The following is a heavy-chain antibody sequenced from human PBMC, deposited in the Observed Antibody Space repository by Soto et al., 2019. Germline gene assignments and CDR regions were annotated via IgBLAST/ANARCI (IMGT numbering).Heavy chain of an antibody. CDR1: GYTFTGYY. CDR2: INPNSGGT. J-gene: IGHJ6*04. CDR3: AREIAGKYYYYGMDV. V-gene: IGHV1-2*04. Sequence: ASVKVSCKVSGYTFTGYYMHWVRQAPGQGLEWMGWINPNSGGTNYAQKFQGWVTMTRDTSISTAYMELSRLRSDDTAVYYCAREIAGKYYYYGMDVWGKGTTVTDS. D-gene: IGHD3-10*01.